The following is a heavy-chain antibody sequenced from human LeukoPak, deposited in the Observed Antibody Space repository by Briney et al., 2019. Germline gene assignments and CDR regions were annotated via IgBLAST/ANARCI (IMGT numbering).Heavy chain of an antibody. D-gene: IGHD3-22*01. CDR3: ARGPMIVVDWYFDL. V-gene: IGHV3-30*19. J-gene: IGHJ2*01. CDR1: GFTFSSYG. CDR2: ISYDGSNK. Sequence: PGRSLRLSCAASGFTFSSYGMHWVRQAPGKGLEWVAVISYDGSNKYYADSVKGRFTISRDNSKNTLYLQMNSLRAEDTAVYYCARGPMIVVDWYFDLWGRGTLVTVSS.